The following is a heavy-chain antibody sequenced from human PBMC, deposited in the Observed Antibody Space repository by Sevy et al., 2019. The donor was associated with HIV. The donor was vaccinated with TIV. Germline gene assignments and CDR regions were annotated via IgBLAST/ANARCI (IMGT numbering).Heavy chain of an antibody. Sequence: SETLSLTCAVYGGSFSGYYWSWIRQPPGKGLEWIGEINHSGSTNYNPSLKSRVTISVDRSKNQFSLKLSSVTAAETAVYYCAGGFNCSSTSCPISRTYYFDYWGQGTLVTVSS. CDR1: GGSFSGYY. CDR3: AGGFNCSSTSCPISRTYYFDY. CDR2: INHSGST. V-gene: IGHV4-34*01. D-gene: IGHD2-2*01. J-gene: IGHJ4*02.